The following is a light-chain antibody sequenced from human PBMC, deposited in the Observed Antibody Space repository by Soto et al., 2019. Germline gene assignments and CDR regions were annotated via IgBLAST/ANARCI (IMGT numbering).Light chain of an antibody. V-gene: IGKV3-11*01. Sequence: EIVLTQSPATLSLSPGERATLSCRASQSVDRYLAWYQQKPGQAPKVLIYDASSRATGIPARFSGSGSGTDFTLTISSLEPEDFAVYYCQQRSSCPPVSFGQGTRLEIK. J-gene: IGKJ5*01. CDR2: DAS. CDR3: QQRSSCPPVS. CDR1: QSVDRY.